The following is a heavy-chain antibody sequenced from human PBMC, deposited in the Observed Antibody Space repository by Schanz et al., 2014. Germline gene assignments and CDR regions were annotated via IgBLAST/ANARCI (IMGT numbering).Heavy chain of an antibody. CDR1: GYTFTDYG. Sequence: QVQVVQSGAEVKKPGASVKVSCKASGYTFTDYGVIWVRQAPGQGLEWMGIINPTGGSTTYAEKFLGRVTMTSDTSTSTVYMELSRLRSEDMAVYYCVRAPHYGSGRHLDYWGQGTLVTVSS. V-gene: IGHV1-46*03. CDR3: VRAPHYGSGRHLDY. D-gene: IGHD3-10*01. J-gene: IGHJ4*02. CDR2: INPTGGST.